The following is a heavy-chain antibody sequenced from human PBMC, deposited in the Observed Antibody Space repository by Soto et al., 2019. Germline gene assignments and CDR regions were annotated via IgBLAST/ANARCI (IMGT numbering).Heavy chain of an antibody. CDR3: ARAMVRGVVDY. CDR2: ISTYNGDT. CDR1: GYTFTGYG. V-gene: IGHV1-18*01. Sequence: QVQLVQSGVEVKEPGASVKVSCKASGYTFTGYGISWVRQAPGQGLEWMGRISTYNGDTNYAQKFQGRVTMTTDTATSTAYMELRSLRSEDTAVYYCARAMVRGVVDYWGQGSLVTVSS. D-gene: IGHD3-10*01. J-gene: IGHJ4*02.